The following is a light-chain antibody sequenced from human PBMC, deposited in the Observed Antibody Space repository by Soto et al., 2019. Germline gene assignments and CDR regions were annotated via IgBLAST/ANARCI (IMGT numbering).Light chain of an antibody. CDR2: SNN. CDR1: SSNVGSNY. CDR3: AVWDDSVSGVI. Sequence: QAVVTQPPSASGTPGQMVTISCSGSSSNVGSNYVCWFQQLPGTAPKLFIHSNNQRPSGVPDRFAGSKSGTSASLAISGLRSEDEADYYCAVWDDSVSGVIFGGGTKLTVL. V-gene: IGLV1-47*02. J-gene: IGLJ2*01.